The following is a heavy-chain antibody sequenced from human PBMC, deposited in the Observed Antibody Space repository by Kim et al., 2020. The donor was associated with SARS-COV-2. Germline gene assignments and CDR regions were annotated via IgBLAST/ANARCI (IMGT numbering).Heavy chain of an antibody. J-gene: IGHJ6*01. Sequence: GGSLRLSCAATGFTFSSYWMHWVRQAPGKGLVWVSRINSDGSSTSYAXSXXXXXXXXXXXXKNXLYLXXNSLRXXXTAVXXXARXXYSXXCGVDVXXXGT. CDR2: INSDGSST. V-gene: IGHV3-74*01. CDR3: ARXXYSXXCGVDV. CDR1: GFTFSSYW.